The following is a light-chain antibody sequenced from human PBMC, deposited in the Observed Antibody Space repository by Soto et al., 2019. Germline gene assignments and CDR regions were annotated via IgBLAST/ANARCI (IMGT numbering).Light chain of an antibody. J-gene: IGKJ2*01. Sequence: DIQMTQSPSTLSASVGDRVTITCRASQSISSWLAWYQQKPGKAPKLLLYKSSSLESGVPSRFSGSGSGTEFPLTISRLQPDDFATYSCQQYNSYPYTFGQGTKLEIK. CDR1: QSISSW. V-gene: IGKV1-5*03. CDR2: KSS. CDR3: QQYNSYPYT.